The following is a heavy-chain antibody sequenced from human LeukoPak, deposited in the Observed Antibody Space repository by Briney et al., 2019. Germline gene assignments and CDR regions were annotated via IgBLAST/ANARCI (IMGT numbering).Heavy chain of an antibody. CDR3: ARRGIVGATRRGPGRNYYYYYMDV. Sequence: SETLSLTCAVSGVSLTTSHWWSWVRPAPGRGLEWIGESHHGGSTNYNPSLKSRVTISVDTSKNQFSLKLSSVTAADTAVYYCARRGIVGATRRGPGRNYYYYYMDVWGKGTTVTISS. CDR2: SHHGGST. J-gene: IGHJ6*03. V-gene: IGHV4-4*02. CDR1: GVSLTTSHW. D-gene: IGHD1-26*01.